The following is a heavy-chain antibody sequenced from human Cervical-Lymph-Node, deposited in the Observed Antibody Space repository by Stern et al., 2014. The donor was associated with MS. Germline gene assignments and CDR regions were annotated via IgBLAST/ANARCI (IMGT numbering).Heavy chain of an antibody. D-gene: IGHD1-14*01. Sequence: QMQLVQSGAGIKKPGSSVKVSCKASGGSFSSYAVNWVRQAPGQAPEWMGGIIPMFGAANYAQKFQGRVTLIADESTSTVYMEMISLTSEDTAVYYCTREATAHSGTFDFWGQGTLVTV. V-gene: IGHV1-69*01. CDR1: GGSFSSYA. CDR3: TREATAHSGTFDF. CDR2: IIPMFGAA. J-gene: IGHJ4*02.